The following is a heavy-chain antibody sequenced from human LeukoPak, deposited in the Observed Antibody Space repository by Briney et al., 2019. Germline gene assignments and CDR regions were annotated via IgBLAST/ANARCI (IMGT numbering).Heavy chain of an antibody. V-gene: IGHV1-46*01. J-gene: IGHJ5*02. Sequence: GASVKVSCKASGYTFSNSGISWVRQAPGQGLEWMGILNPSGGSTTYAQKFQGRVTMTRDMSTSTVYMELSSLRSEDTAVYYCARDISSRITMVRGVITTEGWFDPWGQGTLVTVSS. CDR1: GYTFSNSG. CDR2: LNPSGGST. CDR3: ARDISSRITMVRGVITTEGWFDP. D-gene: IGHD3-10*01.